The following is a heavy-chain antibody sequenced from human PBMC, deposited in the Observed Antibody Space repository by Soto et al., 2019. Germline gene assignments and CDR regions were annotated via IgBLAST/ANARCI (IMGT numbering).Heavy chain of an antibody. Sequence: ASVKVSCKASGYTFTSYAMHWVRQAPGQRLEWMGWINAGNGNTKYSQKFQGRVTITRDTSASTAYMELSSLRSEDTAVYYCAREYSSSRRTDYWGQGTLVTVS. CDR1: GYTFTSYA. CDR3: AREYSSSRRTDY. CDR2: INAGNGNT. V-gene: IGHV1-3*01. J-gene: IGHJ4*02. D-gene: IGHD6-6*01.